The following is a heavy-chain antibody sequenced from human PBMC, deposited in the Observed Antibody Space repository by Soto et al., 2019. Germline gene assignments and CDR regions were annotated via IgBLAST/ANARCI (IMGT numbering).Heavy chain of an antibody. J-gene: IGHJ4*02. D-gene: IGHD3-3*01. CDR2: LYNTGST. CDR1: GASISRYY. Sequence: SETLSLTCTVSGASISRYYWSWIRQSPGKGLEWIGYLYNTGSTIYNPSLKSRVTISVDTSKNQFSLKMNSVTAADTAVYYCARVERGITIFGVVIPPFDYWGPGILVTVSS. V-gene: IGHV4-59*01. CDR3: ARVERGITIFGVVIPPFDY.